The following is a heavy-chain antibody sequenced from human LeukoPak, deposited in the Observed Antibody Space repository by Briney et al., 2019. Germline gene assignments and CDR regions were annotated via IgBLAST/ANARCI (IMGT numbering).Heavy chain of an antibody. CDR3: ARGVLGYSYGFDY. CDR1: GFISSNY. V-gene: IGHV3-53*04. J-gene: IGHJ4*02. Sequence: GGSLRLSCAASGFISSNYMSWARQPPGKGLEWVSVIFSGGTTYYADSVKGRFTISRHNSENTLYLQMNSLRGEDTAVYYCARGVLGYSYGFDYWGQGTLVTVSS. CDR2: IFSGGTT. D-gene: IGHD5-18*01.